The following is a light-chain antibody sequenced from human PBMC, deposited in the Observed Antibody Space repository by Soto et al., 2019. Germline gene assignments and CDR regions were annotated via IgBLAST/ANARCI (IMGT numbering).Light chain of an antibody. CDR1: QGIRNY. Sequence: DIQMTQSPSSLSASVGDRVTIACRASQGIRNYLAWYQRKPGKVPKLLIYAASTLQSGVPSRFSASGSGTDFTLTISSLQPEDVATYYCQNYNSAPLYTFGQGTKLEIK. V-gene: IGKV1-27*01. CDR2: AAS. J-gene: IGKJ2*01. CDR3: QNYNSAPLYT.